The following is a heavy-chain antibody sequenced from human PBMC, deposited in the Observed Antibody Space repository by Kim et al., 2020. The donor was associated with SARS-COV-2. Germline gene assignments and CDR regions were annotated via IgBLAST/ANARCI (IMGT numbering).Heavy chain of an antibody. CDR2: ISRSGKTT. J-gene: IGHJ4*02. D-gene: IGHD3-10*01. CDR3: AKSPPLITAYFDF. V-gene: IGHV3-23*01. CDR1: GFNFSACA. Sequence: GSLRLSCAASGFNFSACAMTWVRQAPGKRLEWISTISRSGKTTFYADSVKGRFTVSRDNSKNTVSLHLNSLRGEDSATYYCAKSPPLITAYFDFWAQGT.